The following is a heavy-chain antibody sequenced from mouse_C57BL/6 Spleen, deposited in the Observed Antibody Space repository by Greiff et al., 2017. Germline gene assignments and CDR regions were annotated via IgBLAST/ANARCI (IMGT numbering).Heavy chain of an antibody. V-gene: IGHV1-69*01. J-gene: IGHJ4*01. CDR3: ARGIRDYDVEVYAMDY. D-gene: IGHD2-4*01. CDR2: IDPSDSYT. Sequence: VQLQQSGAELVMPGASVKLSCKASGYTFTSYWMHWVKQRPGQGLEWIGEIDPSDSYTNYNQKFKGKSTLTVDKSSSTAYMQLSSLTSEDSAVYYCARGIRDYDVEVYAMDYWGQGTSVTVSS. CDR1: GYTFTSYW.